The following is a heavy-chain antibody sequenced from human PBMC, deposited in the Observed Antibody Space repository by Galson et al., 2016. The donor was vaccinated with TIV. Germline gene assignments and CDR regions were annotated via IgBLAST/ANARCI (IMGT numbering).Heavy chain of an antibody. Sequence: SVKVSCKASGYTFTTYGTHWVRQAPGHRLEWMGWINAGDGSTKYSQNFQGRLSITTDTSATTAYMELSSLRSEDTAVYFCARGSSWSPFYGMDVGGQGTTVTVSS. CDR1: GYTFTTYG. CDR3: ARGSSWSPFYGMDV. V-gene: IGHV1-3*01. D-gene: IGHD6-13*01. CDR2: INAGDGST. J-gene: IGHJ6*02.